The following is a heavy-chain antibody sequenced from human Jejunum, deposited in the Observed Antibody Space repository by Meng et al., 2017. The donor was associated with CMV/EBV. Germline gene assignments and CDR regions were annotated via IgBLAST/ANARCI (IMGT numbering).Heavy chain of an antibody. CDR1: YSFTAKC. V-gene: IGHV1-18*01. D-gene: IGHD3-16*01. J-gene: IGHJ6*02. CDR3: ARGQYYLYYDFMDV. Sequence: YSFTAKCINRERQHRRQGLEWMGWSRAYRGNANAAKECEGRVEVATDASTNTAYMELRSLRSDDTAVYYCARGQYYLYYDFMDVWGQGTTVTVSS. CDR2: SRAYRGNA.